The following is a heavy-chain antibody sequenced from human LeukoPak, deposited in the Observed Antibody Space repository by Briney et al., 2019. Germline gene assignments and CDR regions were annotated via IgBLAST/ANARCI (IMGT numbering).Heavy chain of an antibody. CDR1: GFTFSSYW. J-gene: IGHJ3*02. CDR2: INTDDSST. Sequence: GGSLRLSCAASGFTFSSYWMYWVRQAPGKGLVWVSRINTDDSSTNYADSVKGRFTISRDNAKNTLYLQMDSLRAEDTAVYYCARDSGHDAFDIWGQGTMVTVSS. CDR3: ARDSGHDAFDI. V-gene: IGHV3-74*01.